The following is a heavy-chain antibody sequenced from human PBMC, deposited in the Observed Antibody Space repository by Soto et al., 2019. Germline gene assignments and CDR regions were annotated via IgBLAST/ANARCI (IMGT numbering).Heavy chain of an antibody. CDR2: ISWDGGST. CDR3: AKAGDYDYVWGSYRLDY. V-gene: IGHV3-43*01. Sequence: EVQLVESGGVVVQPGGSLRLSCAASGFTFDDYTMHSVRQAPGKGLEWVSLISWDGGSTYYADSVKGRFTISRDNSKNSLYLQMNSLRTEDTALYYCAKAGDYDYVWGSYRLDYWGQGTLVTVSS. J-gene: IGHJ4*02. CDR1: GFTFDDYT. D-gene: IGHD3-16*02.